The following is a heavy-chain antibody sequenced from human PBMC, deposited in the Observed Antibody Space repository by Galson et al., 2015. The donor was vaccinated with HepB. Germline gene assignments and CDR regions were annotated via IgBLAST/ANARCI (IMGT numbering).Heavy chain of an antibody. D-gene: IGHD1-26*01. CDR3: ARNSGNNYRYFFKS. V-gene: IGHV3-23*01. Sequence: SLRLSCAASGFTFTNFAMSWVRQAPGKGLEWVSVIGGSSGATYYTDSVKGRFTISRDNSKNTVYLQIDDLRAEDTAVYYCARNSGNNYRYFFKSWGQGTLVTVSS. CDR1: GFTFTNFA. J-gene: IGHJ5*02. CDR2: IGGSSGAT.